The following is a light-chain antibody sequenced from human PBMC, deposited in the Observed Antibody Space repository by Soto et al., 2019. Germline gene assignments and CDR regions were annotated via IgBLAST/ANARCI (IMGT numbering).Light chain of an antibody. V-gene: IGKV1-5*03. CDR3: QQYDSYSRT. CDR2: KAS. J-gene: IGKJ1*01. CDR1: QSISSW. Sequence: DIQMTQSPSTLSASVGDRVTITCRASQSISSWLAWYQQKPGKAPKLLIYKASTLESGVPSRFSGSGFGTEFTLTISSLQPDDFATYYCQQYDSYSRTVGQGTKVDSK.